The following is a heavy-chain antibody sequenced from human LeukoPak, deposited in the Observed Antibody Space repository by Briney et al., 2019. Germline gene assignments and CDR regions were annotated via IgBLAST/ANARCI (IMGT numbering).Heavy chain of an antibody. J-gene: IGHJ4*02. CDR1: GGSISSSSYY. Sequence: SETLSLTCTVSGGSISSSSYYWGWIRQPPGKGLEWIGSIYYSGSTYYNPSLKSRVTISVDTSKNQFSLKLSSVTAADTAVYYCARHRKMATILYYFDYWGQGTLVTVS. D-gene: IGHD5-24*01. CDR2: IYYSGST. CDR3: ARHRKMATILYYFDY. V-gene: IGHV4-39*01.